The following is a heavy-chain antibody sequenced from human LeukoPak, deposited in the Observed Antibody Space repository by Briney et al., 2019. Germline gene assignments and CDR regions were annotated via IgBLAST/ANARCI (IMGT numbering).Heavy chain of an antibody. J-gene: IGHJ4*02. CDR3: AKYRGSSSWFPNYYFDY. Sequence: GGSLRLSCAASGFTFSSYAMSWVRQAPGKGLGWVSAISGSGGSTYYADSVKGRFTISRDNSKNTLYLQMNSLRAEDTAVYYCAKYRGSSSWFPNYYFDYWGQGTLVTVSS. CDR2: ISGSGGST. D-gene: IGHD1-26*01. V-gene: IGHV3-23*01. CDR1: GFTFSSYA.